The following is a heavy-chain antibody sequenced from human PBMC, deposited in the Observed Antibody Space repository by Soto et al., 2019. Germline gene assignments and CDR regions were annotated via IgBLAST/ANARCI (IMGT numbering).Heavy chain of an antibody. D-gene: IGHD4-4*01. CDR3: ARHPRDDYNYGGSGIFDY. CDR2: MYYSGSS. CDR1: GGSISSRTFW. Sequence: QLQLQESGPGLVKPSETLSLTCSVSGGSISSRTFWWAWIRQPPGKGLEWIGDMYYSGSSYSSPSLKSPVPPPVDTAKNQLSLKLNSVTAADTAVYYCARHPRDDYNYGGSGIFDYWGQGTLVTVSS. J-gene: IGHJ4*02. V-gene: IGHV4-39*01.